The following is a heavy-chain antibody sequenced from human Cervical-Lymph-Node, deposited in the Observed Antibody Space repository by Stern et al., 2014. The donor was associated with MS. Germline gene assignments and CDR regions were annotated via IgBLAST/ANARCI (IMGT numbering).Heavy chain of an antibody. Sequence: EVQLVESGAEVKKPGESLKISCKGSGYTFSNYWIGWVRQMPGKGLEWMGIIYPMASETRYKPSFQCRGTTPADKSTRPAFLQWYSLKASDTAIYYCARQEWLDLDPFDPWGQGTLVTVSS. J-gene: IGHJ5*02. CDR3: ARQEWLDLDPFDP. CDR2: IYPMASET. D-gene: IGHD6-19*01. CDR1: GYTFSNYW. V-gene: IGHV5-51*01.